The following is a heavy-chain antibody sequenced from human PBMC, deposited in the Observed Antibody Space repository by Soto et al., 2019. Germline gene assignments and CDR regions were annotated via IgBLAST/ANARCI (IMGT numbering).Heavy chain of an antibody. CDR2: LYPNGRA. D-gene: IGHD3-22*01. CDR1: GFTVNTNY. V-gene: IGHV3-53*01. CDR3: ARGLGRDYHNSRHHFHPDF. J-gene: IGHJ1*01. Sequence: GGSLRLSCAASGFTVNTNYLTWVRQAPGNGLKWVSVLYPNGRAFYADSVKGRFTISTDNSKNSVYLQKSTLRAEDTAIYYCARGLGRDYHNSRHHFHPDFRGPGTLVIVS.